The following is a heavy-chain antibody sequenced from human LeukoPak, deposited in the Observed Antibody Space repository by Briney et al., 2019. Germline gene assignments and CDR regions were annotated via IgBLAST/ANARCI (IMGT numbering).Heavy chain of an antibody. Sequence: GGSLRLSCAASGFTVSNNYMSWVRQAPGKGLEWVANIKQDGSEEYYVDSVKGRFTISRDNAKNTLYLQMNSLRAEDTAVYYCASPGHYYYYYYMDVWGKGTTVTVSS. CDR3: ASPGHYYYYYYMDV. CDR1: GFTVSNNY. V-gene: IGHV3-7*01. J-gene: IGHJ6*03. CDR2: IKQDGSEE.